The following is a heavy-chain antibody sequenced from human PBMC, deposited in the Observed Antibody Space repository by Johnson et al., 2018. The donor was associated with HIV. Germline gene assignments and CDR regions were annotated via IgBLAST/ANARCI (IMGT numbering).Heavy chain of an antibody. Sequence: QVQLVEYGGGVVQPGRSLRLSCAASGFTFSSYAMHWVRQAPGKGLEWVAFIRFDGSIEYQRDSVKGRFSISRDNSKKTMYLQMNSLKTEDTALYYCTTDVPGGPYYNAFDIWGQGTMVTVSS. J-gene: IGHJ3*02. CDR1: GFTFSSYA. V-gene: IGHV3-33*08. CDR3: TTDVPGGPYYNAFDI. CDR2: IRFDGSIE. D-gene: IGHD1-26*01.